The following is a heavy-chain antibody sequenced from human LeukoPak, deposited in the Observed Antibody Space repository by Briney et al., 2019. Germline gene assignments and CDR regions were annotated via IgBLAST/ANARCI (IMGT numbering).Heavy chain of an antibody. D-gene: IGHD6-13*01. Sequence: SETLFLTCAVSGGSFSGYYWTWIRQPPGKGLEWIGEINHSGSANYNPSLMSRVTISLDTSKNHFSLNLSSVTAADTAVYYCARFDLAAAGYYFDYWGQGTLVTVSS. CDR3: ARFDLAAAGYYFDY. CDR2: INHSGSA. V-gene: IGHV4-34*01. CDR1: GGSFSGYY. J-gene: IGHJ4*02.